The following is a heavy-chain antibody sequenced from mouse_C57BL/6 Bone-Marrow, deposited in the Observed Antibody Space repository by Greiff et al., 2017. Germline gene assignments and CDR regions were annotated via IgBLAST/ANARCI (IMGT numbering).Heavy chain of an antibody. CDR2: IYPRSGNT. V-gene: IGHV1-81*01. CDR1: GYTFTSYG. J-gene: IGHJ2*01. Sequence: QVQLQQSGAELARPGASVKLSCKASGYTFTSYGISWVKQRTGQGLEWIGEIYPRSGNTYYNEKFKGKATLTADKSSSTAYMELRSLTSEDSAVYFCARIYYGVLDCFAYWGQGTTLTVSS. CDR3: ARIYYGVLDCFAY. D-gene: IGHD2-1*01.